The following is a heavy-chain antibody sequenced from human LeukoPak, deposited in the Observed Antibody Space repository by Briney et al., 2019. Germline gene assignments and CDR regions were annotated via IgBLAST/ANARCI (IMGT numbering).Heavy chain of an antibody. V-gene: IGHV4-34*01. CDR1: GGSFSGYY. D-gene: IGHD5-18*01. CDR2: INHSGST. Sequence: KPSETLSLTCAVYGGSFSGYYWSWIRQPPGKGVEWIGEINHSGSTNYNPSLKSRVTISVDTSKNQFSLNLSSVTAADTAVYYCARGGYSYGYVFDYWGQGTLVTVSS. CDR3: ARGGYSYGYVFDY. J-gene: IGHJ4*02.